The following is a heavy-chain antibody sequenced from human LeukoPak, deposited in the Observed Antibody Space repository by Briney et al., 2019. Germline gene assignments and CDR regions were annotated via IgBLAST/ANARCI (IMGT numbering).Heavy chain of an antibody. CDR1: GFTFSSYW. Sequence: PGGSLRLSCAASGFTFSSYWMSWVRQAPGKGLEWVANIKQDGSEKYYVDSVKGRFTISRDNAKNSLYLQMNSLRAEDTAVYYCAKELTWYYYDSRGPPQKNYFDYWGQGTLVTVSS. CDR2: IKQDGSEK. V-gene: IGHV3-7*01. J-gene: IGHJ4*02. CDR3: AKELTWYYYDSRGPPQKNYFDY. D-gene: IGHD3-22*01.